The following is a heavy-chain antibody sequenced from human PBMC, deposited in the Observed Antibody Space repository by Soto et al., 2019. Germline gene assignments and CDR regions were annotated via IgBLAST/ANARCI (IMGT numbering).Heavy chain of an antibody. CDR3: ARDFTDSSGPTLGMGV. CDR2: IYYSGST. J-gene: IGHJ6*02. V-gene: IGHV4-31*03. Sequence: THSLTSTVSGGNIGSGGYYWSWIRQHPGKGLEWIGYIYYSGSTYYNPSLKSRVTISVDTSKNQFSLKLSSVTAADTAVYYCARDFTDSSGPTLGMGVWGQGTTVTVSS. CDR1: GGNIGSGGYY. D-gene: IGHD6-19*01.